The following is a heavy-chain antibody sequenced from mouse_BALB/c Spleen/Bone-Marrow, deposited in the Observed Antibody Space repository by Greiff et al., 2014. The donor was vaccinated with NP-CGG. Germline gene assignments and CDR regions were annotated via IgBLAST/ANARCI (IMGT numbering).Heavy chain of an antibody. CDR3: ARYDGPAWFAY. V-gene: IGHV1S81*02. CDR1: GYSFTTYW. D-gene: IGHD2-3*01. Sequence: LQESGAELVKPGASVRLSCKASGYSFTTYWIHWVKQRPGQGLEWIGEINPSNGRTNYNEKFKSKATLTVDKSSSTAYMQLSGLTSEDSAVYYCARYDGPAWFAYWGQGTLVTVSA. CDR2: INPSNGRT. J-gene: IGHJ3*01.